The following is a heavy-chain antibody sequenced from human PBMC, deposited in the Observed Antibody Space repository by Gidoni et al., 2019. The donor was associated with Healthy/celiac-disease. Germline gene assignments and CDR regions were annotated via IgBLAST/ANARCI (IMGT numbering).Heavy chain of an antibody. J-gene: IGHJ6*02. V-gene: IGHV1-58*01. CDR1: GFTFPSSP. CDR2: IVVGSGNT. D-gene: IGHD2-15*01. Sequence: QMPLVQSGPEVPQPRTSVKVSCTPSGFTFPSSPLPWVRQARGQRLEWIGWIVVGSGNTNYAQKVQERVTITRDMSTSTAYRELSSLRSEDTAVYYWAAEPCSGGSCSEGYYYGMDVWGQGTTVTVSS. CDR3: AAEPCSGGSCSEGYYYGMDV.